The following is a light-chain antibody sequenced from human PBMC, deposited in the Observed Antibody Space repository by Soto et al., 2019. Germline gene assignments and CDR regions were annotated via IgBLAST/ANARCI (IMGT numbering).Light chain of an antibody. CDR1: QSVGNY. V-gene: IGKV3-11*01. CDR2: DTF. Sequence: EIVLTQSPATLSLSPGERATLSCRASQSVGNYSAWYQQKFGQAPRLLIYDTFNRASGIPARFSGGGSGTDFTLTICSLEPEDFAIYYCQQRSDWPLTFGGGTKVEI. J-gene: IGKJ4*01. CDR3: QQRSDWPLT.